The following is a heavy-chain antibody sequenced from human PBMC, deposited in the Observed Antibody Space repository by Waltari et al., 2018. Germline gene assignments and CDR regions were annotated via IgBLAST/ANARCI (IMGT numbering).Heavy chain of an antibody. CDR2: IYYSGST. Sequence: QVQLQESGPGLVKPSETLSLTCTVSGGSISSYYWSWSRQPPGKGLEWVGYIYYSGSTNYNPSLKSRVTISVDTSKNQFSLKLSSVTAADTAVYYCARLEMATIKGWFDPWGQGTLVTVSS. V-gene: IGHV4-59*01. D-gene: IGHD5-12*01. CDR3: ARLEMATIKGWFDP. J-gene: IGHJ5*02. CDR1: GGSISSYY.